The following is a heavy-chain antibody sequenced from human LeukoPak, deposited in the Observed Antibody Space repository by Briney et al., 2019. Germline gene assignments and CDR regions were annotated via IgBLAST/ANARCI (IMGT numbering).Heavy chain of an antibody. CDR3: AKETDFGSGYHYYFDY. V-gene: IGHV3-23*01. D-gene: IGHD3-3*01. Sequence: GGSLRLSCAASGFTFSSYAMSWVRQAPGKGLEWVSAISGSGGSTYYADSVKGRFTISRDNSKNTLYLQMNSLRAEDTAVYYCAKETDFGSGYHYYFDYWGQGPLVTVSS. CDR2: ISGSGGST. J-gene: IGHJ4*02. CDR1: GFTFSSYA.